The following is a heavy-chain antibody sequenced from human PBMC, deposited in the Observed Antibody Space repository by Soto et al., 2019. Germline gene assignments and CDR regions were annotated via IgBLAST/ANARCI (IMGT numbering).Heavy chain of an antibody. Sequence: QVQLVQSGAEVKKPGSSVKVSCKASGGTFSSYAISWVRQAPGQGLEWMGGIIPIFGTANYAQKFQGRVTITADESTSTAYMELGSLRSEDTAVYYCARERYSRSSRYYYYGMDVWGQGTTVTVSS. J-gene: IGHJ6*02. D-gene: IGHD6-6*01. V-gene: IGHV1-69*12. CDR3: ARERYSRSSRYYYYGMDV. CDR1: GGTFSSYA. CDR2: IIPIFGTA.